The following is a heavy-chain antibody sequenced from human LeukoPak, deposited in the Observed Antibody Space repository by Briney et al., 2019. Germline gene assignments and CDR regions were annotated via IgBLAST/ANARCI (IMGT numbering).Heavy chain of an antibody. CDR1: GFTFSSYA. V-gene: IGHV3-23*01. CDR2: ISDSGGST. Sequence: GGSLRLSCAASGFTFSSYAVSWVRQAPGKGLAWVSAISDSGGSTQYADSVKGRFTISRDNSKNTLYLQMNSLRVEDTAVYYCARDRSVWVTLVTGTFDIWGQGTLVTVSS. CDR3: ARDRSVWVTLVTGTFDI. D-gene: IGHD3-16*01. J-gene: IGHJ3*02.